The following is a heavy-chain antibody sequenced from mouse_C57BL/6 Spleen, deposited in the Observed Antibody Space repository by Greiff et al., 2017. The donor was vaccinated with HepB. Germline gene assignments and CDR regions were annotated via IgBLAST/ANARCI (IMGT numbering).Heavy chain of an antibody. V-gene: IGHV1-82*01. CDR3: ARGDDYDGVAY. Sequence: VQLKESGPELVKPGASVKISCKASGYAFSSSWMNWVKQRPGKGLEWIGRIYPGDGDTNYNGKFKGKATLTADKSSSTAYMQLSSLTSEDSAVYFCARGDDYDGVAYWGQGTLVTVSA. D-gene: IGHD2-4*01. J-gene: IGHJ3*01. CDR2: IYPGDGDT. CDR1: GYAFSSSW.